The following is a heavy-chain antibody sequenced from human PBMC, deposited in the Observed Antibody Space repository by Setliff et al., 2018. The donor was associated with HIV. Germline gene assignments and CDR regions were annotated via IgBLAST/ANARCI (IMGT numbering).Heavy chain of an antibody. J-gene: IGHJ4*02. V-gene: IGHV4-39*01. CDR3: ARGVNSDDNTVVITSSFFDY. Sequence: SETLSLTCTVSGGSISSGSYYWSWIRQPAGKGLEWIGTVYYSGSTYYNPSLKSRVTISVDTSKNQFSLKLSSVTAADTAVYYCARGVNSDDNTVVITSSFFDYWGQGTLVTVSS. CDR2: VYYSGST. D-gene: IGHD3-22*01. CDR1: GGSISSGSYY.